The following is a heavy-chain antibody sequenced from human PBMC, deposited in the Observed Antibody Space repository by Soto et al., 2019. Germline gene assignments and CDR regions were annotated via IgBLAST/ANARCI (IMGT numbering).Heavy chain of an antibody. Sequence: GESLKISCKGSGYSFTSYWIGWVRQMPGKGLEWMGIIYPGDSDARYSPSFQGQVTISADKSISTAYLQWSSLKASDTAMYYCARSLNDYYYYYGMDVWGQGTTVTVSS. J-gene: IGHJ6*02. V-gene: IGHV5-51*01. CDR1: GYSFTSYW. CDR2: IYPGDSDA. CDR3: ARSLNDYYYYYGMDV.